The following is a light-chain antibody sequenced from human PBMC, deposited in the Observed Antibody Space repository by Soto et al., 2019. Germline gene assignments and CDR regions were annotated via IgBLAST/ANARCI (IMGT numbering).Light chain of an antibody. V-gene: IGKV3-15*01. CDR1: QSVSSN. J-gene: IGKJ5*01. CDR2: GAS. CDR3: QQYNNLPPIT. Sequence: VVTQKPLSLPVTLGQPASISCRTSQSVSSNLAWYQQKPGQAPRLLIFGASTRATGIPARFSGSGSVTEFTLTISSLQSEDFAVYYCQQYNNLPPITFGHVGLLEIK.